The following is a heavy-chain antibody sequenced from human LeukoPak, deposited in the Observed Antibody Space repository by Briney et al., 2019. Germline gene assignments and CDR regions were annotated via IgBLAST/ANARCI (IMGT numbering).Heavy chain of an antibody. CDR3: AKDNDYGDYWDAFDI. D-gene: IGHD4-17*01. CDR1: GFTFDDFA. J-gene: IGHJ3*02. V-gene: IGHV3-9*01. Sequence: PGRSLRLSCAASGFTFDDFAMHWVRQAPGKGLEWVSGISRDSGTITYANSVKGRSTISRDNAKNSLYLQMNSLRAEDTALYYCAKDNDYGDYWDAFDIWGQGTMVTVS. CDR2: ISRDSGTI.